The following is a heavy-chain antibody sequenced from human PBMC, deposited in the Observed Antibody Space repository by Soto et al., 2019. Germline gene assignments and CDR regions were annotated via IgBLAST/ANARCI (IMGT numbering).Heavy chain of an antibody. J-gene: IGHJ4*02. CDR2: ISWDSSTI. D-gene: IGHD2-15*01. CDR3: VQGRYPTMATPLDH. CDR1: GFTFDNCG. Sequence: GGSLRLSCAASGFTFDNCGMHWVRQAPGKGPEWVAGISWDSSTIGYADSVKGRFIITRDDAKNSLYLQMDSLRGEDTALYYCVQGRYPTMATPLDHWGQGTQVTVSS. V-gene: IGHV3-9*01.